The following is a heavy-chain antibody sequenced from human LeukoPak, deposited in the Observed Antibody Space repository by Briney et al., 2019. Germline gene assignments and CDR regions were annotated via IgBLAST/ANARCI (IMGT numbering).Heavy chain of an antibody. CDR2: INEDGSDK. Sequence: GGSLRLSCSASGFIFSNYWMTWVRQAPGKGLEWVANINEDGSDKYSVDSVKGRFTISRDNAKNSVYLQMNSLRVEDTAVYYCARGWQWLVSWGQGTLVTVSS. D-gene: IGHD6-19*01. V-gene: IGHV3-7*05. CDR3: ARGWQWLVS. J-gene: IGHJ5*02. CDR1: GFIFSNYW.